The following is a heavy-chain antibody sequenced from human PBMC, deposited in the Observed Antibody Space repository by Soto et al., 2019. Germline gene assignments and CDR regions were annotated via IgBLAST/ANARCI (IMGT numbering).Heavy chain of an antibody. Sequence: SLRLSCAASGFTFSSYAMHWVRQAPGKGLEWVAVISYDGSNKYYADSVKGRFTISRDNSKNTLYLQMNSLRAEDTAVYYCARLNSGWYFDYWGQGTLVTVSS. D-gene: IGHD6-19*01. CDR1: GFTFSSYA. J-gene: IGHJ4*02. CDR3: ARLNSGWYFDY. CDR2: ISYDGSNK. V-gene: IGHV3-30-3*01.